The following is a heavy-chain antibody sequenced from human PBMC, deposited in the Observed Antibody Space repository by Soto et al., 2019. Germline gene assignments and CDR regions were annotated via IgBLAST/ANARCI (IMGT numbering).Heavy chain of an antibody. J-gene: IGHJ4*02. V-gene: IGHV1-69*02. D-gene: IGHD4-17*01. CDR3: ARHDYGDYGGFGTLDY. Sequence: QVQLVQSGPEVKKPGSSVKVSCKASGGTFSSYTISWVRQAPGQGLEWMGRIIPILGIANYAQKFQGRVTITADKSTSTAYMELSSLRSEDTAVYYCARHDYGDYGGFGTLDYWGQGTLVTVSS. CDR2: IIPILGIA. CDR1: GGTFSSYT.